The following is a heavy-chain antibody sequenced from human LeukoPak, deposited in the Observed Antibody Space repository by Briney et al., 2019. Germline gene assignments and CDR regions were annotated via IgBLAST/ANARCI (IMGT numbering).Heavy chain of an antibody. CDR2: ISYDGSNK. CDR3: AKSHPSGSYYLFDY. CDR1: GFTFSSYG. D-gene: IGHD1-26*01. V-gene: IGHV3-30*18. Sequence: PGGSLRLSCAASGFTFSSYGMHWVRQAPGKGLEWVAVISYDGSNKYYADSVKGRFTISRDNSKNTLYLQMNSLRAEDTAVYYCAKSHPSGSYYLFDYWGQGTLVTVSS. J-gene: IGHJ4*02.